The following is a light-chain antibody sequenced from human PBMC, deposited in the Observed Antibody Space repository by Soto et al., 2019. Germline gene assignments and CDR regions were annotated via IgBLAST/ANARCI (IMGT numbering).Light chain of an antibody. V-gene: IGLV1-40*01. CDR3: QSYDSSLSCSV. CDR2: GNS. Sequence: SVLTQPAPVSRATGQRDSISCPGRSSNTGAGYAVHGYQPVPATAPELLIYGNSNRPSAVPRRFSVSKSAASASLAIPGLHAEDEADYYCQSYDSSLSCSVCATGTKVTVL. CDR1: SSNTGAGYA. J-gene: IGLJ1*01.